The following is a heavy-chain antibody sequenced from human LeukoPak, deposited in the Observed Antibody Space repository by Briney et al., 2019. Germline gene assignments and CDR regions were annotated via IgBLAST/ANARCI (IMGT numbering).Heavy chain of an antibody. CDR1: GGSISSSSFY. CDR3: ARQNCGGACYPPGNGFDI. D-gene: IGHD2-21*02. Sequence: SETLSLTCTVSGGSISSSSFYWGWIRQPPGKGLEWIGSIYYSGSTYYNPSLKSRVTISVDTSKNQFSVKLSSVTAADTAVYYCARQNCGGACYPPGNGFDIWGKGTMVTVSS. V-gene: IGHV4-39*01. CDR2: IYYSGST. J-gene: IGHJ3*02.